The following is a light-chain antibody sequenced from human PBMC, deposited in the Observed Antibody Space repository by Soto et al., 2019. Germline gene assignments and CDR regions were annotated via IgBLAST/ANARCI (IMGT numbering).Light chain of an antibody. CDR1: QSIGSN. Sequence: EIVMTQSPATLSVSPGERATLSCRASQSIGSNLAWYQQIPGQAPRLLIYGASTSATGLPARISGSGSGTAFTLTISSLQSEDFAVYYCQQYDNWPRTFGTGTKVNIK. J-gene: IGKJ3*01. CDR2: GAS. CDR3: QQYDNWPRT. V-gene: IGKV3-15*01.